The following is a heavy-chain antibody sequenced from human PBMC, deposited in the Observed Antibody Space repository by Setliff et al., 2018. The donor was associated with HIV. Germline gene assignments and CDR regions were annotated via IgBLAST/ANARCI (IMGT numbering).Heavy chain of an antibody. CDR1: GFTFNTYG. CDR3: ARDDSNGNTDAFDI. Sequence: GGSLRLSCAASGFTFNTYGMHWVRQAPGKGLEWVAFIRYDGSNKYYADSVKGRFTISRDNPKNSLYLQMTSLRAEDTAVYYCARDDSNGNTDAFDIWGQGTTVTVSS. CDR2: IRYDGSNK. D-gene: IGHD5-18*01. V-gene: IGHV3-30*02. J-gene: IGHJ3*02.